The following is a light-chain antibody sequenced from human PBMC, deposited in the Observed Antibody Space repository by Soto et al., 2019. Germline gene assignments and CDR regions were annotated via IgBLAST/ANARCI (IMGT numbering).Light chain of an antibody. CDR1: TNDVGASNY. J-gene: IGLJ1*01. CDR2: EVK. Sequence: QSALTQPASVSGSPGQSITISCTGTTNDVGASNYVSWYQHHPGEAPKLVIYEVKNRPSGVSHRFSRSKSGNTASLTISWLQADDEADYYCASFGTTTSLYVFGTGTKVTVL. V-gene: IGLV2-14*01. CDR3: ASFGTTTSLYV.